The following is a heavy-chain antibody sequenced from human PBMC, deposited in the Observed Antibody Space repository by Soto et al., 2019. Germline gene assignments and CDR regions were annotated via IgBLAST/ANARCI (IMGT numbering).Heavy chain of an antibody. J-gene: IGHJ5*02. D-gene: IGHD6-6*01. Sequence: QVQLVQSGAEVKKPGSSVKVSCKASGGTFSSYAIIWVRQAPGQGLEWMGGIIPIFGTANYAQKFQGRVTITADKSTSTAYMELSSLRSEDTAVYYCARDVLAARLVYWFDPWGQGTLVTVSS. CDR3: ARDVLAARLVYWFDP. V-gene: IGHV1-69*06. CDR2: IIPIFGTA. CDR1: GGTFSSYA.